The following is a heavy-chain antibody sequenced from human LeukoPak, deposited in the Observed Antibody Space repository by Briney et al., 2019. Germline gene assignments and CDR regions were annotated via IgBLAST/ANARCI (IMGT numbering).Heavy chain of an antibody. CDR3: ARGRKWSGYPFDY. CDR2: INHSGST. CDR1: GGSFSGYY. Sequence: PSETLSLTCAVYGGSFSGYYWSWIRQPPGKGLEWIGEINHSGSTNYNPSLKSRVTISVDTSKNQFSLKLSSVTAADTAVYYCARGRKWSGYPFDYWGQGTLVTVSS. J-gene: IGHJ4*02. V-gene: IGHV4-34*01. D-gene: IGHD3-3*01.